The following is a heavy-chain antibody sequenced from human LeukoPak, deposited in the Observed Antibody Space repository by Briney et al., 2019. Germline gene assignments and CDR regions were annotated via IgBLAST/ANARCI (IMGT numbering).Heavy chain of an antibody. D-gene: IGHD3-3*01. V-gene: IGHV1-2*02. J-gene: IGHJ5*02. CDR3: ARPDYDFWSGYSTEWFDP. Sequence: GASVKVSCKASGYTFTGYYMHWVRQAPGQGLEWMGWINPNGGGTNYAQKFQGRVTMTRDTSISTAYMELSRLRSDDTAVYYCARPDYDFWSGYSTEWFDPWGQGTLVTVSS. CDR1: GYTFTGYY. CDR2: INPNGGGT.